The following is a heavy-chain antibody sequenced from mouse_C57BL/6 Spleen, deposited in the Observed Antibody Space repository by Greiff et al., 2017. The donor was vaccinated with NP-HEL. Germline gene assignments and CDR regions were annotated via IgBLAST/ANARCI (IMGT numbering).Heavy chain of an antibody. CDR2: IHPNSGST. D-gene: IGHD2-5*01. CDR1: GYTFTSYW. Sequence: QVQLQQPGAELVKPGASVKLSCKASGYTFTSYWMHWVKQRPGQGLEWIGMIHPNSGSTNYNEKFKSKATLTVDKSSSTAYMQLSSLTSEDSAVYYCARWGSHYSNLYYFDYWGQGTTLTVSS. V-gene: IGHV1-64*01. CDR3: ARWGSHYSNLYYFDY. J-gene: IGHJ2*01.